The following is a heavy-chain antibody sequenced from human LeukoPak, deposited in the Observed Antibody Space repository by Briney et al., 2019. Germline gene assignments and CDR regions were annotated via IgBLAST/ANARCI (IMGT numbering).Heavy chain of an antibody. CDR3: ARGRTLFLTRYFDWPYYYYGMDV. D-gene: IGHD3-9*01. CDR1: GYSFTSYW. CDR2: IYPGDSDT. Sequence: GESLKISCKGSGYSFTSYWIGWVRQMPGKGLEWMGIIYPGDSDTRYSPSFQGQVTISADKSISTAYLQWSSLKASDTAMYYCARGRTLFLTRYFDWPYYYYGMDVWGQGTTVTVSS. J-gene: IGHJ6*02. V-gene: IGHV5-51*01.